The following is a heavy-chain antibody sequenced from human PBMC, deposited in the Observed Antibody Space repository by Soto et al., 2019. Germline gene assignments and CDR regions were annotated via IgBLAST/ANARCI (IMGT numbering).Heavy chain of an antibody. CDR3: GKNPNGFDS. CDR1: GLTFSRHA. V-gene: IGHV3-23*01. CDR2: ISESSSNT. Sequence: EVQLLESGGGLVQPGGSLRLSCAASGLTFSRHAMAWVRQAPGKGLEWLSSISESSSNTYYADSVKGRFTISKDNSKNMLYLQMNSLRDEDTAVYYCGKNPNGFDSWGQGTLVTVSS. J-gene: IGHJ5*01.